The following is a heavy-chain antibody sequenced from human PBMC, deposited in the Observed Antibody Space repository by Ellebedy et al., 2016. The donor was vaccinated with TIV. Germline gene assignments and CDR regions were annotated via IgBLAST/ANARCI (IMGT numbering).Heavy chain of an antibody. J-gene: IGHJ4*02. CDR1: GFTFSTYS. V-gene: IGHV3-48*04. CDR3: ARGSGIFDSSGYESLDY. Sequence: PGGSLRLSCSASGFTFSTYSMNWVRQAPGKGLEWVSYISSGSSTTHYADSVKGRFSVSRDNAKSSLYLQMNSLRAEDTAVYYCARGSGIFDSSGYESLDYWGQGTLVTVSS. D-gene: IGHD3-22*01. CDR2: ISSGSSTT.